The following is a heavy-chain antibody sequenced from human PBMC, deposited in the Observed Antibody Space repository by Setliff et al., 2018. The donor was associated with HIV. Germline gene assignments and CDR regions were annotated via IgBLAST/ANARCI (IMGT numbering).Heavy chain of an antibody. CDR3: ARSYGYNVDY. CDR1: GDSISSYY. V-gene: IGHV4-59*01. J-gene: IGHJ4*02. CDR2: VYYSGSS. D-gene: IGHD3-16*01. Sequence: SETLSLTCTVSGDSISSYYWTWIRQPPGKGLEWIGYVYYSGSSNYNPSLQSRVTISVDTPKNQFFLILSSVTAADTAMYYCARSYGYNVDYWGQGKLVTVSS.